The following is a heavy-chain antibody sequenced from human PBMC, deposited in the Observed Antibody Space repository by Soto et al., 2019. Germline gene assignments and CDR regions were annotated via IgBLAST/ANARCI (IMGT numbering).Heavy chain of an antibody. J-gene: IGHJ6*03. Sequence: GGSLRLSCAASGFTFSSYAMSWVRQAPGKGLEWVSAISGSGGSTYYADSVKGRFTISRDNSKNTLYLQMNSLRAEDTAVYYCAKVKGGGLERGGVVIINTYYYYYMDVWGKGTTVTVSS. CDR2: ISGSGGST. V-gene: IGHV3-23*01. CDR1: GFTFSSYA. CDR3: AKVKGGGLERGGVVIINTYYYYYMDV. D-gene: IGHD3-3*01.